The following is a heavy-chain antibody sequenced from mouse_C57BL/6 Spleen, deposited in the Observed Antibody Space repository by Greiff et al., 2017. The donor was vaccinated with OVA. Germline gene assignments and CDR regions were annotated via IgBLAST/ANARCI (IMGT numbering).Heavy chain of an antibody. V-gene: IGHV1-81*01. CDR3: AREVTTVGASVGPDY. Sequence: QVQLKQSGAELARPGASVKLSCKASGYTFTSYGISWVKQRTGQGLAWIGEIYPRSGYTYYNEQFKGKATLTADKSSSTAYMELRSLTSEDSAVYFCAREVTTVGASVGPDYWGQGASVTVAS. CDR2: IYPRSGYT. D-gene: IGHD1-1*01. J-gene: IGHJ4*01. CDR1: GYTFTSYG.